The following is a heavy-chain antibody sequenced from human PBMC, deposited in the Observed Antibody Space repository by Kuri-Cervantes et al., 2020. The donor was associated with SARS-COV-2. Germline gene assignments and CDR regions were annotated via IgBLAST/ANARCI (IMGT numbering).Heavy chain of an antibody. CDR2: FYTTERI. CDR1: GASISNGSYY. D-gene: IGHD5-18*01. V-gene: IGHV4-61*02. CDR3: ARDVVHTYGWRAFDY. Sequence: SETLSLTCTVSGASISNGSYYWSWIRQPAGKGLEWFGRFYTTERINYNPSLKSRVTISVDTSKNQFSLRLTSVAAADTAVYYCARDVVHTYGWRAFDYWGQGSLVTVSS. J-gene: IGHJ4*02.